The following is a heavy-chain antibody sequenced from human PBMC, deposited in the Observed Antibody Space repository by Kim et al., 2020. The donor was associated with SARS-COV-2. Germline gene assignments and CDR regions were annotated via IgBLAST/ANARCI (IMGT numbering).Heavy chain of an antibody. V-gene: IGHV5-51*01. D-gene: IGHD3-3*01. Sequence: GESLKISCKGSGYSFTSYWIGWVRQMPGKGLEWMGIIYPGDSDTRYSPSFQGQVTMPADKSISTAYLQWGSLKASDTAMYYCAGGGGFWSGYHYPYYFDYGGQGTLVTVSS. CDR2: IYPGDSDT. CDR3: AGGGGFWSGYHYPYYFDY. J-gene: IGHJ4*02. CDR1: GYSFTSYW.